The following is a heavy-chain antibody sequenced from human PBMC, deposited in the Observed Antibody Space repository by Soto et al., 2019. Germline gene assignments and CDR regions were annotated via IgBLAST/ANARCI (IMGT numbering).Heavy chain of an antibody. CDR3: ARAFFYHGSDSRGYSFDAFDF. V-gene: IGHV1-18*01. CDR2: ISAHTGSS. Sequence: QVQLVQSGAEVKKPGASVKVSCKASGYTFTSSGMSWVRQAPGQGLEWMGWISAHTGSSEYAQRFQGRVTITTDRSTSTAYMELRSLRSADTAVYYCARAFFYHGSDSRGYSFDAFDFWGPGTLVTVSS. J-gene: IGHJ3*01. CDR1: GYTFTSSG. D-gene: IGHD3-22*01.